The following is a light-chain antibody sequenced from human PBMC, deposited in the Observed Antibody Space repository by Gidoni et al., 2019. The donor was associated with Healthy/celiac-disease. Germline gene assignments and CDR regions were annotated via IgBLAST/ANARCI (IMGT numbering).Light chain of an antibody. CDR2: GNS. Sequence: QSVLTLPPSLSGALGQTVTISCTGSSPNIGAGYDVHWYQPLPETAPKLLIYGNSNRPSGVPDRFSGSKSGTSASLGITGLQAEDEADYYCQSYDSSLGGHWVFGGGTKLTVL. CDR1: SPNIGAGYD. J-gene: IGLJ3*02. V-gene: IGLV1-40*01. CDR3: QSYDSSLGGHWV.